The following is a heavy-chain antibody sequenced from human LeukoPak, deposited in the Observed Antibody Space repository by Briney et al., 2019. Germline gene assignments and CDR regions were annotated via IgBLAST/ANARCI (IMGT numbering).Heavy chain of an antibody. CDR3: ARDKGQFPNDSSGYYYYFYYMDV. CDR2: ISAY. J-gene: IGHJ6*03. D-gene: IGHD3-22*01. V-gene: IGHV1-18*01. Sequence: ASVKVSCKASGYTFTSYGINWVRQAPGQGLEWMGWISAYAQRFQGRITITADESTSTAYMELSSLRSEDTAVYYCARDKGQFPNDSSGYYYYFYYMDVWGKGTTVTVSS. CDR1: GYTFTSYG.